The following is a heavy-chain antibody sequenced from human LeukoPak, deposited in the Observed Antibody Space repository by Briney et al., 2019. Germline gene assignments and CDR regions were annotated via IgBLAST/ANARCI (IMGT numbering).Heavy chain of an antibody. Sequence: GGSLRLSCAIPGFTFNNYGMSWVRQAPGMGLEWVSAIADGGETTYYADSVKGRFTISRDYSKNTLYLQMNSVRAEDTAVYYCARKAARTSGYDYWGQGILVTVSS. J-gene: IGHJ4*02. V-gene: IGHV3-23*01. CDR1: GFTFNNYG. CDR3: ARKAARTSGYDY. CDR2: IADGGETT. D-gene: IGHD3-22*01.